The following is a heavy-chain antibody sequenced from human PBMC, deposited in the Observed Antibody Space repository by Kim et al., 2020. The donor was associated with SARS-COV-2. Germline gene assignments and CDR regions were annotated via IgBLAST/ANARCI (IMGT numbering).Heavy chain of an antibody. V-gene: IGHV3-11*01. Sequence: YADSVKGRFTISRDNAQNSLFLQMNSLRAEDTAVYYCATGCTGGKCYSDYWGQGALVTVSS. J-gene: IGHJ4*02. D-gene: IGHD2-8*02. CDR3: ATGCTGGKCYSDY.